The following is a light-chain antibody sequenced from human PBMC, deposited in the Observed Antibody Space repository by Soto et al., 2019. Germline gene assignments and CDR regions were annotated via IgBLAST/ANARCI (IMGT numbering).Light chain of an antibody. J-gene: IGLJ1*01. V-gene: IGLV2-23*01. Sequence: QSVLTQPASVSGSPGQSITISCSGISSGVDSYILISWYQQHPDKGPRLLIYEGTKRPSGVSDRFSGSKSGNTASLTISGLQAEDEGDYYCCSYARDRNTYVFGTGTKVTVL. CDR3: CSYARDRNTYV. CDR2: EGT. CDR1: SSGVDSYIL.